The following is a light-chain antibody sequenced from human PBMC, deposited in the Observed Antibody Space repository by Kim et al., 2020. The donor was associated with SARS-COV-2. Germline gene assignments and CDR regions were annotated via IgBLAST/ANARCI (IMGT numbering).Light chain of an antibody. Sequence: QSVLTQPPSVSAAPGQKVTLSCSGGSSNIGSNFVSWHRHLPGTAPTLLIHDDKERPSGIPDRFTGSKSGTSATLDITGLQTGDEANYFCGAWDNDLSLVLFGGGTKVTVL. CDR1: SSNIGSNF. CDR2: DDK. CDR3: GAWDNDLSLVL. V-gene: IGLV1-51*01. J-gene: IGLJ2*01.